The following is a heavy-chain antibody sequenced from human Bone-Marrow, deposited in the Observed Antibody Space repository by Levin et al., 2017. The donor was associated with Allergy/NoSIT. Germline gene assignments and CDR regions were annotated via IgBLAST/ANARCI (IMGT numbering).Heavy chain of an antibody. D-gene: IGHD3-16*01. CDR1: GFSFSDAW. Sequence: GGSLRLSCAASGFSFSDAWMNWVRQAPGKGLEWLGRVKSKADGGTTDFAAPVKGRLSISRDDSTNMVSLEMNSLTTEDTGVYYCSAYGGFDYWGRGALVTVSS. CDR2: VKSKADGGTT. V-gene: IGHV3-15*01. CDR3: SAYGGFDY. J-gene: IGHJ4*02.